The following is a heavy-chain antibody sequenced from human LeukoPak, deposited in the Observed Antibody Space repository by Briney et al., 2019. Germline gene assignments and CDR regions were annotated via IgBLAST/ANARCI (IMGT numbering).Heavy chain of an antibody. J-gene: IGHJ6*03. CDR1: GGSFSGYY. Sequence: SETLSLTCAVYGGSFSGYYWSWIRQPPGKGLEWIGSIYHSGSTYYNPSLKSRVTISVDTSKNQFSLKLSSVTAADTAVYYCARGQSGSYGHYYYYMDVWGKGTTVTVSS. V-gene: IGHV4-34*01. CDR2: IYHSGST. CDR3: ARGQSGSYGHYYYYMDV. D-gene: IGHD1-26*01.